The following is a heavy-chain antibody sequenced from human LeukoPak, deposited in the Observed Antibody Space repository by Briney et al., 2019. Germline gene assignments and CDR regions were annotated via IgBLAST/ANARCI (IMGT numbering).Heavy chain of an antibody. CDR1: GYSFTVYF. Sequence: ASVTVSCTASGYSFTVYFIHRVRQAPGQGLEWMGCIDPNSGDTKYAQKFQGRVSMPRDTSTRTAYMELSRLRSDDTAVYFCARSGSTGYSLDYWGQGTLVTVSS. CDR3: ARSGSTGYSLDY. CDR2: IDPNSGDT. D-gene: IGHD3-22*01. V-gene: IGHV1-2*02. J-gene: IGHJ4*02.